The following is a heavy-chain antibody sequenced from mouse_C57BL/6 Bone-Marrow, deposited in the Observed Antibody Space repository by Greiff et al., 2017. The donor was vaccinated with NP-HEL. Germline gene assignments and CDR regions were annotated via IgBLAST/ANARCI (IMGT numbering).Heavy chain of an antibody. CDR2: IDPESGGT. V-gene: IGHV14-4*01. J-gene: IGHJ3*01. D-gene: IGHD2-14*01. CDR1: GFNFKDDY. Sequence: VQLQQSGAELVRPGASVKLSCTASGFNFKDDYMHWVKQRPEQGLEWIGWIDPESGGTKYASKFQGKATITADTSSNTAYMQLSSLTSEDTAVYYCTACSLYVESAWFAYWGQGTLVTVSA. CDR3: TACSLYVESAWFAY.